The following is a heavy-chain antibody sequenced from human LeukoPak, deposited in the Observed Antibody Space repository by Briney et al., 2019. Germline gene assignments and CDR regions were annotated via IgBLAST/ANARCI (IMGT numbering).Heavy chain of an antibody. V-gene: IGHV3-23*01. CDR2: ISGSGGST. CDR1: GFTFSSYA. Sequence: QAGGSLRLSCAASGFTFSSYAMSWVRQAPGKGLEWVSAISGSGGSTYYADSVKGRFTISRDNSKNTLYLQMNSLRAEDTAVYYCAKDSASSSWYFDYWGQGTLVTVSS. D-gene: IGHD6-13*01. CDR3: AKDSASSSWYFDY. J-gene: IGHJ4*02.